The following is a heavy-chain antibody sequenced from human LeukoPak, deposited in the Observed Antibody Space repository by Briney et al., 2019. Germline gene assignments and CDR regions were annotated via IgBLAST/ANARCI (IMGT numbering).Heavy chain of an antibody. CDR3: ARGVQQLANWFDP. V-gene: IGHV4-30-4*01. Sequence: SQTLSLTCTVSGGSISSGDYYWSWIRQPPGKGLEWIGYIYYSGSTYYNPSLKSRVTISVDTSKNQFSLKLSSVTAADTAVYYCARGVQQLANWFDPWGQGTLVTVSS. J-gene: IGHJ5*02. D-gene: IGHD6-6*01. CDR1: GGSISSGDYY. CDR2: IYYSGST.